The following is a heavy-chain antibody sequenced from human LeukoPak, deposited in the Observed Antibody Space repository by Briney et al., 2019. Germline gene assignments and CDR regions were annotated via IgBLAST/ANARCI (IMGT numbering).Heavy chain of an antibody. Sequence: RGSLRLSCAASGFTFRSHGMHWVRQAPGKGLEWVTFINYDGSDKYYADSVKGRFTISRDNSKNTLYLQMNSLRAEDTAVYYCANAEGYCSGGSCYNSEYWGQGTLVTVSS. CDR3: ANAEGYCSGGSCYNSEY. CDR2: INYDGSDK. CDR1: GFTFRSHG. J-gene: IGHJ4*02. V-gene: IGHV3-30*02. D-gene: IGHD2-15*01.